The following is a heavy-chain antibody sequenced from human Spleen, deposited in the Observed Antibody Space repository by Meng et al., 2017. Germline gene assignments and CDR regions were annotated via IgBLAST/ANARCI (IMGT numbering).Heavy chain of an antibody. V-gene: IGHV4-61*01. D-gene: IGHD6-6*01. Sequence: SETLSLTCTVSGDSVKSDSSYWTWIRRPPGKGLEWIGQFFYSGSTNYNPSLRDRVSISGDTSKNQFSLKLSPVLAADTAVYYCARERRIATRPLDYWGQGTLATVSS. CDR1: GDSVKSDSSY. J-gene: IGHJ4*02. CDR2: FFYSGST. CDR3: ARERRIATRPLDY.